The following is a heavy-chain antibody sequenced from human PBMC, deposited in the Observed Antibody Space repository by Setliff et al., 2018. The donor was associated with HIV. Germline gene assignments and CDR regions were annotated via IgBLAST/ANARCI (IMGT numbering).Heavy chain of an antibody. J-gene: IGHJ6*03. V-gene: IGHV3-9*01. CDR2: ISWFGRDI. Sequence: GGSLRLSCETSGFPFDNFGFHWVRQAPGKGLEWVSTISWFGRDIYYADSVRGRFTFSRDSAKNSLHLQMNSLKLEDTAVYYCAKAPSIAAAGTYYYYYYMDVWGKGTTVTV. CDR3: AKAPSIAAAGTYYYYYYMDV. CDR1: GFPFDNFG. D-gene: IGHD6-13*01.